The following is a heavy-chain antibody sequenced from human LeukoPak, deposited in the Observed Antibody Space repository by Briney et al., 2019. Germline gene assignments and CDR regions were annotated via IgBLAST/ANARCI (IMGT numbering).Heavy chain of an antibody. CDR3: AIDLRAFDWLPSL. V-gene: IGHV1-8*01. CDR1: GYTFTNYD. D-gene: IGHD3-9*01. Sequence: ASVKVSCKASGYTFTNYDINWVRQASGQGLEWMGWMNPTSGNTGYAQKFQGRVAMTRDTSIDTAYMELSSLRSEDTAVYYCAIDLRAFDWLPSLWGQGTLVTVSS. CDR2: MNPTSGNT. J-gene: IGHJ4*02.